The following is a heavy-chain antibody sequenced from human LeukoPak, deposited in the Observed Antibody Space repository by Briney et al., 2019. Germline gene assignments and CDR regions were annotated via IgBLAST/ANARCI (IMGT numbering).Heavy chain of an antibody. V-gene: IGHV1-69*13. J-gene: IGHJ4*02. Sequence: GASVKVSCKASGYTFTSYGISWVRQAPGQGLEWMGGIIPIFGTANYAQKFQGRVTITADESTSTAYMELSSLRSEDTAVYYCARSGTHTDFDYWGQGTLVTVSS. CDR1: GYTFTSYG. CDR3: ARSGTHTDFDY. D-gene: IGHD1-1*01. CDR2: IIPIFGTA.